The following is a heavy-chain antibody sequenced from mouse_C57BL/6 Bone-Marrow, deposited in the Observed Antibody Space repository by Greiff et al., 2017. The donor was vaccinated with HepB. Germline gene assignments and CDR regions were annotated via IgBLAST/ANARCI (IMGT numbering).Heavy chain of an antibody. J-gene: IGHJ2*01. CDR2: INSGGSYT. Sequence: EVNLVESGGGLVKPGGSLKLSCAASGFTFSSYAMSWVRQTPEKRLEWVATINSGGSYTYYPDSVKGRFTISRDNAKNTLYLQMSSLRSEATAMYYCARAARALFDYWGQGTTLTVSA. CDR1: GFTFSSYA. V-gene: IGHV5-9-3*01. CDR3: ARAARALFDY. D-gene: IGHD3-1*01.